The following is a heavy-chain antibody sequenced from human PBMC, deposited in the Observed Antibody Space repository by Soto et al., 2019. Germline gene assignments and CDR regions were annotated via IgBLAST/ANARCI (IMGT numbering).Heavy chain of an antibody. CDR2: ISGSGGST. CDR3: AKVGGSGSYYAASDY. V-gene: IGHV3-23*01. J-gene: IGHJ4*02. D-gene: IGHD1-26*01. CDR1: GFTFSSYA. Sequence: GGSLRLSCAASGFTFSSYAMSWVRQAPGKGLEWVSAISGSGGSTYYADSVKGRFTISRDNSKNTLYLQMNSLRAEDTAVYYCAKVGGSGSYYAASDYWGQGTLVTVSS.